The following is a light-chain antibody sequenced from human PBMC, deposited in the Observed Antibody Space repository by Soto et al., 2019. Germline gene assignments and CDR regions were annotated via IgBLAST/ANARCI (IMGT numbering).Light chain of an antibody. Sequence: QSALTQPASVSGAPGQSITISCTGTSSDVGSYNFVSWYQQHPGKAPKLMISEVSERPSGVSNRFSGSEFGNTASLTISGLQAEDEADYYCCSYAGSTTWVFGGGTKVTVL. CDR1: SSDVGSYNF. V-gene: IGLV2-23*02. J-gene: IGLJ3*02. CDR3: CSYAGSTTWV. CDR2: EVS.